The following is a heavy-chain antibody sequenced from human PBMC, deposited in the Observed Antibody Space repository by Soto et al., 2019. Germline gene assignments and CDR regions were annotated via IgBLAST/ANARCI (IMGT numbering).Heavy chain of an antibody. CDR1: GGSISSAGYY. J-gene: IGHJ6*02. D-gene: IGHD6-19*01. V-gene: IGHV4-31*03. Sequence: TLSLTCTVSGGSISSAGYYWSWIRQHPGKGPEWIGYIYYSGSTYYNPSLKSRVTISVDTSKNQFSLKLSSVTAADTAVYYCARGLDSHYCMDVWGQGTSLTVSS. CDR2: IYYSGST. CDR3: ARGLDSHYCMDV.